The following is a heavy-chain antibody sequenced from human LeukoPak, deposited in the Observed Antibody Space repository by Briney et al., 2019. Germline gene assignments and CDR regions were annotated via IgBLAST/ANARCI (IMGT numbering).Heavy chain of an antibody. Sequence: GGSLRLSCAASGFTFSSYAMSWVRQAPGKGLQRVSAISGSGGSTYYADSVKGRFTISRDNSKNTLYLQMNSLRAEDTAVYYCAKGARYYYYYMDVWGKGTTVTVSS. CDR3: AKGARYYYYYMDV. J-gene: IGHJ6*03. CDR2: ISGSGGST. CDR1: GFTFSSYA. V-gene: IGHV3-23*01.